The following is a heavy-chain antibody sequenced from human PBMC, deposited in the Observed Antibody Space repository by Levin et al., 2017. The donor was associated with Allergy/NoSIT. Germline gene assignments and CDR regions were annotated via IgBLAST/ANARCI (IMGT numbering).Heavy chain of an antibody. CDR1: GGSISSGGYS. CDR3: ARVAGYSYGYYFDY. J-gene: IGHJ4*02. V-gene: IGHV4-30-2*01. Sequence: SETLSLTCAVSGGSISSGGYSWSWIRQPPGKGLEWIGNIYLSGSTNDNPSLKSRVTMSVDRSTNQFSLKLSYVTAADTAVYYCARVAGYSYGYYFDYWGPGTLVTVSS. CDR2: IYLSGST. D-gene: IGHD5-18*01.